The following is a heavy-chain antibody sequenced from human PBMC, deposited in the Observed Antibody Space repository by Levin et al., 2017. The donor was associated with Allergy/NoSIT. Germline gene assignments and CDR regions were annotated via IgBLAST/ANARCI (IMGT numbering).Heavy chain of an antibody. Sequence: GESLKISCAASGFTFSSYSMNWVRQAPGKGLEWVSYISSSSSTIYYADSVKGRFTISRDNAKNSLYLQMNSLRAEDTAVYYCARANSYNWFDPWGQGTLVTVSS. CDR3: ARANSYNWFDP. J-gene: IGHJ5*02. V-gene: IGHV3-48*01. CDR2: ISSSSSTI. CDR1: GFTFSSYS.